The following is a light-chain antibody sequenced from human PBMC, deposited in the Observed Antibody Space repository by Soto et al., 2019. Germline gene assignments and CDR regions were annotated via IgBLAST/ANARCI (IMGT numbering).Light chain of an antibody. CDR1: QSVSSN. CDR2: DAS. Sequence: EIVMTQSPATLSVSPGERVTLSCRASQSVSSNLAWYQQKPGQTPRLLIYDASTGATGIPARFSGSGSGTEFTLTISSLQSEDLAVYYCQQYNNWPRTFGQGTKVEIK. V-gene: IGKV3-15*01. J-gene: IGKJ1*01. CDR3: QQYNNWPRT.